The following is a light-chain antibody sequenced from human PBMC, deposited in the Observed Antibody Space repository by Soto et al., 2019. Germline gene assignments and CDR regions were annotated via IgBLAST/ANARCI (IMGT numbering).Light chain of an antibody. CDR2: SAS. Sequence: DIQMTQSPSSLSASVGDRVAITCRASQGIRDALGWYQQKPGKVPKRLIYSASSLQNGVPSRFSGSGSETVFTLTISSHQTEDFATYCCLQHSDYPFTFGQGTRMEI. V-gene: IGKV1-17*01. CDR1: QGIRDA. J-gene: IGKJ2*01. CDR3: LQHSDYPFT.